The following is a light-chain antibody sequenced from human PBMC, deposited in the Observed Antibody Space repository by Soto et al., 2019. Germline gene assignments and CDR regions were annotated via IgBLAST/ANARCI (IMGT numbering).Light chain of an antibody. CDR1: QTISSW. CDR2: DAS. Sequence: DIQMPQSLSTLSGSVGDSITITGRASQTISSWLAWYQQKPGKGPKLLISDASSLGTGVPSRFSGSGSGTEFTLTINSLQPDDFATYYCQQYKSYWTFGKGTKVDIK. V-gene: IGKV1-5*01. J-gene: IGKJ1*01. CDR3: QQYKSYWT.